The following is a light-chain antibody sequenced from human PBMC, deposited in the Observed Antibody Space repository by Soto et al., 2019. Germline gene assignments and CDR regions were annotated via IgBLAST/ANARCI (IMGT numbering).Light chain of an antibody. CDR2: TAS. V-gene: IGKV1-8*01. CDR1: QGISSY. Sequence: AIRMTQSPSSLSASTGDRVTITCRASQGISSYLAWYQQKPGKVPKLLIYTASTLESGVPSRFSGSGSGTDFTLTISGLQSEDFATYHCQQYYSYPALTFGGGTKVEIK. J-gene: IGKJ4*01. CDR3: QQYYSYPALT.